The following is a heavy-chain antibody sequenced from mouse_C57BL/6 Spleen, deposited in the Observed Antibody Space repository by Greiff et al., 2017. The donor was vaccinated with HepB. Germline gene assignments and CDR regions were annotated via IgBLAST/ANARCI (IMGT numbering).Heavy chain of an antibody. J-gene: IGHJ1*03. CDR1: GYTFTDYN. Sequence: EVQLQQSGPELVKPGASVKIPCKASGYTFTDYNMDWVKQSHGKSLEWIGDINPNNGGTIYNQKFKGKATLTGDKSSSTAYMALGILTSEDTAVYYCAILITTVAYLYFDVWGTGTTVTVSS. D-gene: IGHD1-1*01. V-gene: IGHV1-18*01. CDR3: AILITTVAYLYFDV. CDR2: INPNNGGT.